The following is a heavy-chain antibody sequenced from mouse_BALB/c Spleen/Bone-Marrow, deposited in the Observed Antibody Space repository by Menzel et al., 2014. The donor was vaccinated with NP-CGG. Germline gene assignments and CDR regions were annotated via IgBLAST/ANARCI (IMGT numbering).Heavy chain of an antibody. CDR1: GYSITSDYA. CDR2: ISYSGTT. V-gene: IGHV3-2*02. D-gene: IGHD4-1*01. Sequence: VQLKESGPGLVKPSQSLSLTCTVTGYSITSDYAWNWIRQFPGNKLEWMGYISYSGTTSYNPSLKSRISITRDTSKNQFFLQLNSVTTEDTATYYCAKTGTRYYFDYWGHGTTLTVSS. J-gene: IGHJ2*01. CDR3: AKTGTRYYFDY.